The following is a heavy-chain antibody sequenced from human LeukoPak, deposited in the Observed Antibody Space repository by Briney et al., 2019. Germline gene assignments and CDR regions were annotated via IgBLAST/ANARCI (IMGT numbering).Heavy chain of an antibody. CDR2: ISAYNGNT. Sequence: ASVKVSCKASGYTFTSYGISWVRQAPGQGLEWMGWISAYNGNTNYAQKLQGRVTMPTDTSTSTAYMELRSLRSDDTAVYYCARAIYYGSGSYYRPDWFDPWGQGTLVTVSS. CDR1: GYTFTSYG. J-gene: IGHJ5*02. D-gene: IGHD3-10*01. V-gene: IGHV1-18*04. CDR3: ARAIYYGSGSYYRPDWFDP.